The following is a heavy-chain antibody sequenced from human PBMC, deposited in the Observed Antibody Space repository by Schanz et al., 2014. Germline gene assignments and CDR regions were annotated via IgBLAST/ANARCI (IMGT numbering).Heavy chain of an antibody. CDR2: ISSGGGST. Sequence: EMQLLESGGGLAQPGGSLRLSCTASGFTFSSYALHWVRQAPGKGLEWVSSISSGGGSTYYADSVKGRFTISRDNSKNTLYLQMNSLRAEDTAVYYCAKGRFGELSAFDIWGQGTMVTVSS. CDR3: AKGRFGELSAFDI. D-gene: IGHD3-10*01. CDR1: GFTFSSYA. V-gene: IGHV3-23*01. J-gene: IGHJ3*02.